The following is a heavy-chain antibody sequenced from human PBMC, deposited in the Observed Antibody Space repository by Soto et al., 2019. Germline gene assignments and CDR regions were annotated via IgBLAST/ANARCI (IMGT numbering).Heavy chain of an antibody. CDR2: INHSGST. CDR1: GGSFSGYY. CDR3: ARGCRYMTAAGISLYYFDY. Sequence: QVQLQQWGAGLLKPSETLSLTCAVYGGSFSGYYWSWIRQPPGKGLEWIGEINHSGSTNYNPSLKSRVTISVDTSKNQCSLKLSSVTAADTAVYYCARGCRYMTAAGISLYYFDYWGQGTLVTVSS. V-gene: IGHV4-34*01. J-gene: IGHJ4*02. D-gene: IGHD6-13*01.